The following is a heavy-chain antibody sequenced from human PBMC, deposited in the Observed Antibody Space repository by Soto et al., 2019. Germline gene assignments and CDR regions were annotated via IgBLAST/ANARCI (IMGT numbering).Heavy chain of an antibody. CDR3: SKALGSVVVVAAFDI. V-gene: IGHV3-30*18. CDR2: ISYDGSNK. J-gene: IGHJ3*02. CDR1: GFTFSSYC. D-gene: IGHD2-15*01. Sequence: GGSPRLSCAAPGFTFSSYCMHWVRQAPGKGLEWVAVISYDGSNKYYADSVKGRFTISRDNSKNTLYLQMNSLRAEDTAVYYCSKALGSVVVVAAFDIWGQGTMVTVSS.